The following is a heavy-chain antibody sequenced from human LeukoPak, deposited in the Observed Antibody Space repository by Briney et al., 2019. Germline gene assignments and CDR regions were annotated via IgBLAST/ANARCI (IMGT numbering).Heavy chain of an antibody. CDR2: ISGSGGST. CDR3: ATPLNGGGDS. V-gene: IGHV3-23*01. CDR1: GFTFSRYA. D-gene: IGHD3-16*01. J-gene: IGHJ4*02. Sequence: GGSLRLSCAASGFTFSRYAMSWVRQAPGKGLEWGSAISGSGGSTYYADAGKGGFTISRDNSKNRLYMKMNSLRAEDTDVYYCATPLNGGGDSGGQGTLVTVSS.